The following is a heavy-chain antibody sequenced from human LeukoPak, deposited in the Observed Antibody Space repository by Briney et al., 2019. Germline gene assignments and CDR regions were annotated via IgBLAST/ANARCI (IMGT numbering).Heavy chain of an antibody. Sequence: ASVKVSCKASGYTFTSYGISWLRQAPGQGLEWMGWISVYNGNTNYAQKLQGRVTMTTDTSTSTAYMELRSLRSDDTAVYYCAREMCSGWCLDYWGQGTLVTVSS. J-gene: IGHJ4*02. D-gene: IGHD6-19*01. CDR3: AREMCSGWCLDY. CDR2: ISVYNGNT. CDR1: GYTFTSYG. V-gene: IGHV1-18*01.